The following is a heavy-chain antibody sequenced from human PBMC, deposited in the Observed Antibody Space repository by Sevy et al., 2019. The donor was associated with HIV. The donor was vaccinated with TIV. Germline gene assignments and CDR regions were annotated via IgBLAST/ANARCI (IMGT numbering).Heavy chain of an antibody. CDR3: AKSSLPYGDYHFDQ. Sequence: GGSLRLSCAAAGFTFNSHAMTWVRQAPGKGLEWVAAISGSGESTYYAGAVKGRFTISRDNSKNTLYLQMNSLRAEDTVVYYCAKSSLPYGDYHFDQWGQGTLVTVSS. CDR2: ISGSGEST. J-gene: IGHJ4*02. V-gene: IGHV3-23*01. D-gene: IGHD4-17*01. CDR1: GFTFNSHA.